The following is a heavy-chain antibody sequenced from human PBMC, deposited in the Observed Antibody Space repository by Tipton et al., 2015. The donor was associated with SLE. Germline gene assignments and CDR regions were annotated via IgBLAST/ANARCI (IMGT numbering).Heavy chain of an antibody. Sequence: SLRLSCAASGFTFSSYWMSWVRQAPGKGLEWVANIKQDGSEKYYVDSVKGRFTISRDNAKNSLYLQMNSLRAEDTAVYYCARALYYNGSGEGNWGQGTLGTVTS. D-gene: IGHD3-10*01. V-gene: IGHV3-7*01. J-gene: IGHJ4*02. CDR1: GFTFSSYW. CDR2: IKQDGSEK. CDR3: ARALYYNGSGEGN.